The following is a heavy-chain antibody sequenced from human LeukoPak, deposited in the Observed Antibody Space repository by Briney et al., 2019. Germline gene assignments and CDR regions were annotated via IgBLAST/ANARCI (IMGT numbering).Heavy chain of an antibody. Sequence: TSETLSLTCAVYGGSFSGYYWSWIRQPPGKGLEWIGEINHTGSTTYNPSLKIRVTISVHTSKKQFSLKLNSVTAADTAAYYCARLGYDILTGHDAFDIWGQGTMVTVSS. CDR3: ARLGYDILTGHDAFDI. D-gene: IGHD3-9*01. V-gene: IGHV4-34*01. CDR1: GGSFSGYY. J-gene: IGHJ3*02. CDR2: INHTGST.